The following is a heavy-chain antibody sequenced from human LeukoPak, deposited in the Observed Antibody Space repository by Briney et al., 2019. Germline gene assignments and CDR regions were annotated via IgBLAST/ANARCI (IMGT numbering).Heavy chain of an antibody. D-gene: IGHD3-10*01. Sequence: GGSLRLSCAASGFTVSSNYMSWVRQAPGKGLEWVSVIYSGGSTYYADSVKGRFTISRDNSKNTLYLQTNSLRAEDTAVYYCAREGSYSPFDYWGQGTLVTVSS. J-gene: IGHJ4*02. CDR1: GFTVSSNY. CDR2: IYSGGST. V-gene: IGHV3-53*01. CDR3: AREGSYSPFDY.